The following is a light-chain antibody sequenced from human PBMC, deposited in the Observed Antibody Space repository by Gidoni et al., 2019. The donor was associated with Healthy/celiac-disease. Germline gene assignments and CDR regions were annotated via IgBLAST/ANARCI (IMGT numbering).Light chain of an antibody. CDR1: SSNIGAGYD. Sequence: QSVLTQPPSVSGAPGQRVPISCTGSSSNIGAGYDVHWYQQLPGTAPKLPIYGNSNRPSGVPDRFSGSKSGTSASLAITGLQAEDEADYYCQSYDSSLSGPVVFGGGTKLTVL. V-gene: IGLV1-40*01. CDR3: QSYDSSLSGPVV. J-gene: IGLJ2*01. CDR2: GNS.